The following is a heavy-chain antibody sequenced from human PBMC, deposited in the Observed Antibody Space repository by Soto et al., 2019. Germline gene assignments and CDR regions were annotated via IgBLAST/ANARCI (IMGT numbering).Heavy chain of an antibody. V-gene: IGHV3-33*01. J-gene: IGHJ4*02. CDR3: AGDYYYDSSGYQFPIGH. Sequence: GGSLRLSCAASGFTFSSYGMHWVRQAPGKGLEWVAVIWYDGSNKYYADSVKGRFTISRDNSKNTLYLQMNSLRAEDTAVYYCAGDYYYDSSGYQFPIGHWGQGTLVTVSS. D-gene: IGHD3-22*01. CDR1: GFTFSSYG. CDR2: IWYDGSNK.